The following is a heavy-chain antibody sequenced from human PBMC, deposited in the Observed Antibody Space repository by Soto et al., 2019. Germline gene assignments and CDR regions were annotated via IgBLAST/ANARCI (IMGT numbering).Heavy chain of an antibody. J-gene: IGHJ6*02. Sequence: SETLSLTCTVPGGSITSSHWSWIRRPPGTGLAWIAYIYDTGISGYTPSTSYNPTLKSRVTMSVDTSKSQFSLKLTSVTAADTAVYYCARGEDAFFYYGLDVWGQGITVTVSS. CDR1: GGSITSSH. V-gene: IGHV4-59*01. CDR2: IYDTGISGYTPST. CDR3: ARGEDAFFYYGLDV.